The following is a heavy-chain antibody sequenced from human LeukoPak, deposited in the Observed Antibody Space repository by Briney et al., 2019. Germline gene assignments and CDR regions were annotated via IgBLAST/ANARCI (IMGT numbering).Heavy chain of an antibody. CDR3: SRAVAPLDY. V-gene: IGHV3-49*04. Sequence: PGRSLRLSCTASGFMFGGYAVSWVRQAPGKGLEWVGFIRSKSYGGTTEYAASVKGRFTISRDDSKSIAYLQMNSLKTEDKAVYYCSRAVAPLDYWAQGTLVTVSS. J-gene: IGHJ4*02. CDR2: IRSKSYGGTT. CDR1: GFMFGGYA. D-gene: IGHD4-23*01.